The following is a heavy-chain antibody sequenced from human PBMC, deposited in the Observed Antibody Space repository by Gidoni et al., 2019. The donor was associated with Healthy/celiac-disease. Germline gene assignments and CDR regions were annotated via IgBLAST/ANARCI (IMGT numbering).Heavy chain of an antibody. V-gene: IGHV3-23*01. CDR2: IRGSGGST. CDR3: AKGGYCSGGSCSYGMDV. J-gene: IGHJ6*02. D-gene: IGHD2-15*01. Sequence: EVQLLESGGGLVQPGGSLRLSCAASGFTVSSYAMSWVRQAPGKGLEWVSAIRGSGGSTYYAASVKGRFTISRDNSKNTLYLQMNSLRAEDTAVYYCAKGGYCSGGSCSYGMDVWGQGTTVTVSS. CDR1: GFTVSSYA.